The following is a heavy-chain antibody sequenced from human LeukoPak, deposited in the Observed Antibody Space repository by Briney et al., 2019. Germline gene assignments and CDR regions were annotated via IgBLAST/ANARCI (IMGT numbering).Heavy chain of an antibody. CDR1: GFTFSSYA. Sequence: PGGSLRLSCAASGFTFSSYAMHWVRQAPGKGLEWVAVISYDGSNKYYADSVKGRFTISRDNAKNSLYLQMNSLRAEDTAVYYCARVANYDILTGYPAGYFDYWGQGTLVTVSS. V-gene: IGHV3-30-3*01. D-gene: IGHD3-9*01. CDR2: ISYDGSNK. CDR3: ARVANYDILTGYPAGYFDY. J-gene: IGHJ4*02.